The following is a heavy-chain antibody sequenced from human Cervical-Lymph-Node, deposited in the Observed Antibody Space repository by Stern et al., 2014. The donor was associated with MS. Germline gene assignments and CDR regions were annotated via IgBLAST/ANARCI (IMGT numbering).Heavy chain of an antibody. CDR1: GFTFDDYA. Sequence: EVQLVESGGGLVQPGRSLRLSCAASGFTFDDYAMHWVRQAPGKGLEWVSGISWNSGSMGYADSVKGRFTISRDNAKNSLYLQMNSLRAEDTALYYCAKDSSSGWTSDGGYFDYWGQGTLVTVSS. J-gene: IGHJ4*02. CDR2: ISWNSGSM. V-gene: IGHV3-9*01. CDR3: AKDSSSGWTSDGGYFDY. D-gene: IGHD6-19*01.